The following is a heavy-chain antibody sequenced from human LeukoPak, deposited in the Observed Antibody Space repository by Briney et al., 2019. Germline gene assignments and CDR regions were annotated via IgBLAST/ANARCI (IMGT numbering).Heavy chain of an antibody. D-gene: IGHD3-22*01. CDR2: VSFTART. Sequence: SQTLSLTCTVSGPSLGGHYGSWIRQPPGKRLEWIGYVSFTARTKYNPSLQSRVTISIDTSKSQFSLKLTSVTSADTAVYSCARLLDNDISGDPDTFDVWGQGTTVIVSS. CDR1: GPSLGGHY. CDR3: ARLLDNDISGDPDTFDV. V-gene: IGHV4-59*11. J-gene: IGHJ3*01.